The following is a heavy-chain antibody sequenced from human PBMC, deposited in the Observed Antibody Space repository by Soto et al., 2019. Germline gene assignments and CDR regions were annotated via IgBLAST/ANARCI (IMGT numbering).Heavy chain of an antibody. D-gene: IGHD3-10*01. J-gene: IGHJ4*01. Sequence: QVQLVQSGAEVKKPGASVKVSCKASGYTFTSYGISWVRQAPGQGLGWMGWISAYNGNTNYAQKLQGRVTMTTDTATSTADTELRSLRSDVTAVFYCARDNGFGVLFVCGHGTLLTVSS. CDR3: ARDNGFGVLFV. CDR1: GYTFTSYG. V-gene: IGHV1-18*01. CDR2: ISAYNGNT.